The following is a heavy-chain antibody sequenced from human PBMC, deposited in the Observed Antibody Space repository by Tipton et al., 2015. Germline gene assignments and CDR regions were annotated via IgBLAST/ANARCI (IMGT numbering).Heavy chain of an antibody. V-gene: IGHV4-59*01. J-gene: IGHJ4*02. CDR1: GGSISSYY. Sequence: TLSLTCTVSGGSISSYYWSWIRQPPGKGLEWIGYIYYSGSTNYNPSLKSRVTISVDTSKNQFSLKLSSVTAADTAVYFCARERYYYDSSGYSPADFDFWGQGTLVTVSS. CDR3: ARERYYYDSSGYSPADFDF. D-gene: IGHD3-22*01. CDR2: IYYSGST.